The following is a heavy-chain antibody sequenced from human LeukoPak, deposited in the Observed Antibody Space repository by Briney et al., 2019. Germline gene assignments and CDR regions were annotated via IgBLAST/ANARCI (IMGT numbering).Heavy chain of an antibody. CDR2: VSYDGGIT. CDR3: AKQRVRGDHYFDY. J-gene: IGHJ4*02. CDR1: GFTFSNYG. V-gene: IGHV3-30*18. Sequence: GGSLRLSCAASGFTFSNYGMHWVRQAPGKGLEWVAVVSYDGGITYYADSVEGRFIISRDNPKNTLYLQLNSLRAEDTAVYYCAKQRVRGDHYFDYWGQGTLVTVSS. D-gene: IGHD3-10*01.